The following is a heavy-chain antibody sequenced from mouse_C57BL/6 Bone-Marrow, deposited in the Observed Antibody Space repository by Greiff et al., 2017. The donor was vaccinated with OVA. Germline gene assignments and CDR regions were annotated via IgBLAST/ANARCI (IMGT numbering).Heavy chain of an antibody. V-gene: IGHV5-9-1*02. CDR2: ISSGGDYI. CDR1: GFTFSSYA. D-gene: IGHD4-1*01. CDR3: TRDGNWDVSFDY. Sequence: EVQLVESGEGLVKPGGSLKLSCAASGFTFSSYAMSWVRQTPEKRLEWVAYISSGGDYIYYADTVKGRFTISRDNARNTLYLQMSSLKSEDTAMYYCTRDGNWDVSFDYWGQGTTLTVAS. J-gene: IGHJ2*01.